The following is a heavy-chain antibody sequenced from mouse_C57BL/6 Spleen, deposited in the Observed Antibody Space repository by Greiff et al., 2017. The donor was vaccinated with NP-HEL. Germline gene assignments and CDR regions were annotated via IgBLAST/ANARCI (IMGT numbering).Heavy chain of an antibody. Sequence: VQLQQPGAELVKPGASVKLSCKASGYTFTSYWMHWVKQRPGQGLEWIGMIHPNSGSTNYNEKFKSKATLTVDKSSSTAYMQLSSLTSEDSAVYYCARYRSTMITRYFDVWGTGTTVTVSS. CDR3: ARYRSTMITRYFDV. CDR1: GYTFTSYW. V-gene: IGHV1-64*01. J-gene: IGHJ1*03. D-gene: IGHD2-4*01. CDR2: IHPNSGST.